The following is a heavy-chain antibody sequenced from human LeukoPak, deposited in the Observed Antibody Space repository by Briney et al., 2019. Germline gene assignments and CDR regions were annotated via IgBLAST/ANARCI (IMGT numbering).Heavy chain of an antibody. CDR2: ISWNSGSI. D-gene: IGHD5-18*01. V-gene: IGHV3-9*01. CDR1: GFTFDDYA. CDR3: AREDQVTPTSDY. J-gene: IGHJ4*02. Sequence: GGSLRLSCAASGFTFDDYAMHWVRQAPGKGLEWVSGISWNSGSIGYADSVKGRFTISRDNAKNSLYLQMNSLRAEDTAVYYCAREDQVTPTSDYWGQGTLVTVSS.